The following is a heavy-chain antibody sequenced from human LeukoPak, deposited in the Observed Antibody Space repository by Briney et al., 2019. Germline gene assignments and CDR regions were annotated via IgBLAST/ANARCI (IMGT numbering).Heavy chain of an antibody. J-gene: IGHJ6*03. D-gene: IGHD1-7*01. CDR1: GFTFSSYA. CDR2: ISGSGGST. CDR3: AKRRGLELLYYYYMDV. V-gene: IGHV3-23*01. Sequence: GGSLRLSCAASGFTFSSYAMSWVRQAPGKGLEWVSAISGSGGSTYHADSVKGRFTISRDNSKNTLYLQMNSLRAEDTAVYYCAKRRGLELLYYYYMDVWGKGTTVTVSS.